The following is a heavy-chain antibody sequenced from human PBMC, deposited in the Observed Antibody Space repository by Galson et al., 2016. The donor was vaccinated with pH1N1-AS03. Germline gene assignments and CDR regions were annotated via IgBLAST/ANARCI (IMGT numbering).Heavy chain of an antibody. CDR3: AKDLLSGGWFTAADS. J-gene: IGHJ4*02. V-gene: IGHV3-9*01. CDR1: GFTFDAYA. CDR2: ISWHSTII. D-gene: IGHD6-19*01. Sequence: SLRLSCAGSGFTFDAYAMHWVRQAPGKGLEWVSGISWHSTIIDYADSVKGRFTISRDNAQNSLYLEMSSLRPEDTAVYFCAKDLLSGGWFTAADSWGQGTLVTVSS.